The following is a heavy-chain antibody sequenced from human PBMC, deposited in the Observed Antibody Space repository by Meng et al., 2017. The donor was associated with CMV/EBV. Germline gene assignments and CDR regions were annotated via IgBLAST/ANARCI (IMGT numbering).Heavy chain of an antibody. Sequence: SETLSLTCTVSGGSISSSSYYWGWIRQPPGKGLEWIGSIYYSGSTYYNPSLKSRVTISVDTSKNQFSLKLSSVTAADTAAYYCASQYYDSWSVYLPPGLYGKDVWGQGTTVTVSS. CDR3: ASQYYDSWSVYLPPGLYGKDV. V-gene: IGHV4-39*01. J-gene: IGHJ6*02. CDR1: GGSISSSSYY. CDR2: IYYSGST. D-gene: IGHD3-3*01.